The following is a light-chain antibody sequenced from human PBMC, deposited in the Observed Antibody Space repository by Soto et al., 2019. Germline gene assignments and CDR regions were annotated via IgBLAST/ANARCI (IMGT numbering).Light chain of an antibody. CDR2: DAS. J-gene: IGKJ5*01. CDR3: QERSNWPSIS. Sequence: EMVLTQSPATLAVWRWARANISCRASQSVSSYLAWYQQKPGQPTRLLIYDASNRANGIPARFSGSVSGTDFTLTVRSLEPEDFAVYYYQERSNWPSISVGQGTRLEIK. CDR1: QSVSSY. V-gene: IGKV3-11*01.